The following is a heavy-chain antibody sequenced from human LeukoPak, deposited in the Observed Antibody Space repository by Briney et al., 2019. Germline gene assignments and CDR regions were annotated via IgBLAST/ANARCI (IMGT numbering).Heavy chain of an antibody. CDR3: AKSHYDILTGYRDAFDI. CDR2: ISGSGGST. V-gene: IGHV3-23*01. J-gene: IGHJ3*02. Sequence: PGGTLRLSCAASGFTFSSYGMSWVRQAPGKGLEWISAISGSGGSTYYADSVKGRFTISRDNSKNTLYLQMNSLRAEDTAVYYCAKSHYDILTGYRDAFDIWGQGTMVTVSS. D-gene: IGHD3-9*01. CDR1: GFTFSSYG.